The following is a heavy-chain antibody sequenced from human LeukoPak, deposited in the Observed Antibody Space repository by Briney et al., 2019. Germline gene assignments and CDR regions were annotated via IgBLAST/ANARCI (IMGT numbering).Heavy chain of an antibody. V-gene: IGHV4-4*07. CDR2: IYTSGST. Sequence: PSETLSLTCTVSGGSISSYYWSWIRQPAGKGLEWIGRIYTSGSTNYNPSLKSRVTMSVDTSKNQFSLKLSSVTAADTAVYYCARAPYYGDYPNPYYYYMDVWGKGTTVTVSS. CDR1: GGSISSYY. J-gene: IGHJ6*03. D-gene: IGHD4-17*01. CDR3: ARAPYYGDYPNPYYYYMDV.